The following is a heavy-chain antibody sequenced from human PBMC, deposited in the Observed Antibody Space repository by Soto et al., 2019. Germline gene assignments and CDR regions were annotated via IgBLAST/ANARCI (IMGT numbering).Heavy chain of an antibody. V-gene: IGHV3-30*18. CDR2: ISYDGSNK. CDR3: AKDRVESGLGEVDY. J-gene: IGHJ4*02. D-gene: IGHD3-16*01. CDR1: GFTFSING. Sequence: QVQLVESGGGVVQPGRSLRLSCAASGFTFSINGMHWVRQAPGQGLEWVAVISYDGSNKYYADFVKGRLTISRDNSKNTLYLQMNSLRAEDTAVYYCAKDRVESGLGEVDYWGQGTLVTVSS.